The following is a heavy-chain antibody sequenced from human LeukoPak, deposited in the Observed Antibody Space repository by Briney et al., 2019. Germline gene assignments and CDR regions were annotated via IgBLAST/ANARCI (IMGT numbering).Heavy chain of an antibody. Sequence: PETLSLTCAVYGGSFSSYYWSWIRQPPGKGLEWIGEINHSGSTNYNPSLKSRVTISVDTSKKQFSLKMSSVTAADTAVYYCARVAPPNPYWGQGTLVTVSS. CDR3: ARVAPPNPY. J-gene: IGHJ4*02. V-gene: IGHV4-34*01. CDR1: GGSFSSYY. CDR2: INHSGST. D-gene: IGHD1-14*01.